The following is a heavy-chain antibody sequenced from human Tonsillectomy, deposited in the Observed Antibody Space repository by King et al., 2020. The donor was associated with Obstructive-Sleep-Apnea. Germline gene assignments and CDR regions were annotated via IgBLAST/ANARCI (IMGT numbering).Heavy chain of an antibody. V-gene: IGHV4-39*07. D-gene: IGHD6-6*01. J-gene: IGHJ4*02. Sequence: LQLQESGPGLVKPSETLSLTCTVSGGSISSSSYYWGWIRQPPGKGLEWIGSIYYSGSTYYNPSLKSRVTISVDTSKNQLSLKLSSVTAADTAVYYCATQGSIAAPVGYWGQGTLVTVSS. CDR2: IYYSGST. CDR1: GGSISSSSYY. CDR3: ATQGSIAAPVGY.